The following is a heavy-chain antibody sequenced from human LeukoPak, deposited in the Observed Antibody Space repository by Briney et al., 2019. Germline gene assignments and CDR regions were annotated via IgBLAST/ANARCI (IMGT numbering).Heavy chain of an antibody. CDR1: GFTFSSYA. CDR3: ARGDGYNFFDY. Sequence: GGSLRLSCAASGFTFSSYAMSWVRQAPGKGLEWVSAISGSGGATYYADSVKGRFTISRDNSENTLYLQMKSLRAEDTAVYYCARGDGYNFFDYWGQGTLVTVSS. J-gene: IGHJ4*02. D-gene: IGHD5-24*01. CDR2: ISGSGGAT. V-gene: IGHV3-23*01.